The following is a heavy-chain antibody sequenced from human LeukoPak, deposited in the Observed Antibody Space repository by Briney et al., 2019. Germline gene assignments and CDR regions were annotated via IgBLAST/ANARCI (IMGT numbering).Heavy chain of an antibody. Sequence: GGSLRLSCAASGFTFSSYGMHWVRQAPGKGLEWVAFIRYDGSNKYYADSVKGRFTISRDNSKNTLYLQMNSLRAEDTAVYYCAKDQKDYSSSWYLTYRNAFDIWGQGTMVTVSS. CDR2: IRYDGSNK. CDR3: AKDQKDYSSSWYLTYRNAFDI. D-gene: IGHD6-13*01. J-gene: IGHJ3*02. V-gene: IGHV3-30*02. CDR1: GFTFSSYG.